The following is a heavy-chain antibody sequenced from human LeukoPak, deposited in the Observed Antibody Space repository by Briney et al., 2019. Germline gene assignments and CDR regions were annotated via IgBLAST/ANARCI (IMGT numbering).Heavy chain of an antibody. D-gene: IGHD3-16*01. CDR3: ARGIRGAADY. V-gene: IGHV4-59*01. J-gene: IGHJ4*02. Sequence: SETLSLTCTVSGGSISSYYWSWIRQPPGKGLEWIGYIYYSGSTNYNPSPKSRLAMSLDTSKNQFSLNLNSVTAADTAVYYCARGIRGAADYWGQGTLVTVSS. CDR1: GGSISSYY. CDR2: IYYSGST.